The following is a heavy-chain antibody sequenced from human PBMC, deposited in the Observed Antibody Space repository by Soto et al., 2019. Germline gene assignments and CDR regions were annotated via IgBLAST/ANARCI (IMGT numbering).Heavy chain of an antibody. J-gene: IGHJ4*02. D-gene: IGHD2-15*01. V-gene: IGHV3-7*04. CDR1: GLPFSSHY. CDR3: ARETWWRLDY. Sequence: EVQLVESGGGLVQPGGSLRLSCAASGLPFSSHYMSWIRQAPGRGLEWVAKINPDGRDEQYADSVRGRFTVSRDNTKNLVFLQMKGLGVEDMAVYYCARETWWRLDYWGQGNLVTVSS. CDR2: INPDGRDE.